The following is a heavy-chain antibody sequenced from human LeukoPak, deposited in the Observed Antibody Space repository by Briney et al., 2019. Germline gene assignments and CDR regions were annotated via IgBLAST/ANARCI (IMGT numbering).Heavy chain of an antibody. D-gene: IGHD2-15*01. Sequence: ASVKVSCTASGYTFTSYDINWVRQATGQGLEWMGWMNPNSGNTGYAQRFQGRVTMATDTSISTAYMELSSLTSEDTAVYYCARGGGYCSGGSCPYYFDYWGQGTLVTVSS. CDR1: GYTFTSYD. V-gene: IGHV1-8*01. CDR3: ARGGGYCSGGSCPYYFDY. CDR2: MNPNSGNT. J-gene: IGHJ4*02.